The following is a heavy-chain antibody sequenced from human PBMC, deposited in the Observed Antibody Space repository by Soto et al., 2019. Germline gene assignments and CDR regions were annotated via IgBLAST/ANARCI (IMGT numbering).Heavy chain of an antibody. Sequence: SQTLSLTCAISGDSVSSNSAAWNWIRQSPSRGLEWLGRTYYRSKWYNDYAVSVKSRITINPDTSKNQFSLQLNSVTPEDTAVYYCARVISTIFGVVMPYYYMDVWGKGTTVTVSS. CDR3: ARVISTIFGVVMPYYYMDV. D-gene: IGHD3-3*01. CDR2: TYYRSKWYN. J-gene: IGHJ6*03. V-gene: IGHV6-1*01. CDR1: GDSVSSNSAA.